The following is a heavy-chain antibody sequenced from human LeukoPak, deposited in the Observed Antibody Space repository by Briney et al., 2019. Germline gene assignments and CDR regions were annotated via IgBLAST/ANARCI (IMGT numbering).Heavy chain of an antibody. D-gene: IGHD1-14*01. Sequence: PSETLSLTCTVSDGSISSYYWSWIRQPAGKGLEWIGRIFSTGSTNYNPSLKGRVTMSVDTSKNQFSLKLSSVTAADTAVYYCARVSTGGRYDYWGQGTLVTVSS. V-gene: IGHV4-4*07. CDR2: IFSTGST. J-gene: IGHJ4*02. CDR1: DGSISSYY. CDR3: ARVSTGGRYDY.